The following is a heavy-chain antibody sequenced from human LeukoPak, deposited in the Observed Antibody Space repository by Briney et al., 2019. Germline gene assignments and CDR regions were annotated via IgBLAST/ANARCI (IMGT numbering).Heavy chain of an antibody. Sequence: SVRVSCKASGFTFTSSAMQWVRQARGQRLEWIGWIVVGSGNTNYAQKFQERVTITRDMSTSTAYMELSSLRSEDTAVYYCAADRTSSGPYYYHMDVWGKGTTVTDSS. J-gene: IGHJ6*03. CDR2: IVVGSGNT. CDR3: AADRTSSGPYYYHMDV. D-gene: IGHD6-19*01. CDR1: GFTFTSSA. V-gene: IGHV1-58*02.